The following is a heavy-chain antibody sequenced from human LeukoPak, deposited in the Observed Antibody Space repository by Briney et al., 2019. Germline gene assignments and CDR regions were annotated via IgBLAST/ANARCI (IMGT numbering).Heavy chain of an antibody. Sequence: PGGSLRLSCAASGFTFSNAWMSWVRQAPGKGLEWVGRIKSKTDGGTTDYAAPVKGRFTISRDDSKNTPYLQMNSLKTEDTAVYFCTTAPTVILPRSVPFDYWGQGILVTVSS. V-gene: IGHV3-15*01. D-gene: IGHD3-16*02. J-gene: IGHJ4*02. CDR2: IKSKTDGGTT. CDR3: TTAPTVILPRSVPFDY. CDR1: GFTFSNAW.